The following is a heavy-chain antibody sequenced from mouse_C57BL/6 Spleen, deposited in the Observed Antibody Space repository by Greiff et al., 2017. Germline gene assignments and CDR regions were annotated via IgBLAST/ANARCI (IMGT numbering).Heavy chain of an antibody. Sequence: EVKLMESGEGLVKPGGSLKLSCAASGFTFSSYAMSWVRQTPEKRLEWVAYLSSGGDYIYYADTVKGRFTISRDNARNTLYLQMSSLKSEDTAMYYCTRAGLYAMDYWGQGTSVTVSS. CDR1: GFTFSSYA. CDR3: TRAGLYAMDY. D-gene: IGHD2-13*01. CDR2: LSSGGDYI. J-gene: IGHJ4*01. V-gene: IGHV5-9-1*02.